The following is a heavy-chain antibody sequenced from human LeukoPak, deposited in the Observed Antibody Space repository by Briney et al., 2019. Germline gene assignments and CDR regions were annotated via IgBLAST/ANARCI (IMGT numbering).Heavy chain of an antibody. J-gene: IGHJ4*02. CDR1: GFAFSGLR. V-gene: IGHV3-7*03. CDR3: ARGGFLDY. Sequence: GGSLRLSCAVSGFAFSGLRMTWVRQAPGKGLEWVADIEHNGNDEYYVDSVKGRFTISRDNAKNSLYLQMNSLRAEDTAVYYCARGGFLDYWGQGTLVTVSS. CDR2: IEHNGNDE. D-gene: IGHD2/OR15-2a*01.